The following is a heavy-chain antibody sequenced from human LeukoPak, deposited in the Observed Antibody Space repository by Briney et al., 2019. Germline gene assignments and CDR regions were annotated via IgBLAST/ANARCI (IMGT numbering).Heavy chain of an antibody. CDR1: GFTFSSYE. J-gene: IGHJ4*02. V-gene: IGHV3-48*03. CDR3: VKTTTVALDY. Sequence: PGGSLRLSCAASGFTFSSYEMNWVRQAPGKGLEWVSYISSSGSTIYYADSVKGRFTISRDNSKNTLYLQMSSLRTEDTAVYFCVKTTTVALDYWGQGTLVTVSS. D-gene: IGHD4-23*01. CDR2: ISSSGSTI.